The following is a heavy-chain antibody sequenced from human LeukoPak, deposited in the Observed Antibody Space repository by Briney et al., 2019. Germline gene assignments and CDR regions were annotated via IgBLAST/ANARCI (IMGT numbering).Heavy chain of an antibody. CDR1: GFAFKNAW. CDR2: IKRKGDGGTP. V-gene: IGHV3-15*01. D-gene: IGHD3-10*01. Sequence: GGSLRLSCAASGFAFKNAWMSWVRQAPGKGLEWVVRIKRKGDGGTPDYAAPVEGRFTISRDDSKNTLYLQMSSLKTEDTAVYYCATDQGFIYYFDYWGQGTLVTVSS. J-gene: IGHJ4*02. CDR3: ATDQGFIYYFDY.